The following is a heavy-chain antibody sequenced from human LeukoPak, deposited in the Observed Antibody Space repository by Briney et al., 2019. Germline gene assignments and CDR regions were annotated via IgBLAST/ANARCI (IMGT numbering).Heavy chain of an antibody. CDR1: GFTFSNYG. CDR2: IRYDGSDQ. D-gene: IGHD2-8*01. J-gene: IGHJ4*02. Sequence: GGSLRLSCAASGFTFSNYGLQWVRQAPGKGLEWVAFIRYDGSDQYYADSVKGRFTISRDNAKNSLYLQMNSLRAEDTAVYYCARDHCTDYWGQGTLVTVSS. V-gene: IGHV3-30*02. CDR3: ARDHCTDY.